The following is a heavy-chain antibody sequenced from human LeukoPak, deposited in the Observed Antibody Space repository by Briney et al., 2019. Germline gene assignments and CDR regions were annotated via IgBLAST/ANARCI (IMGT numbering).Heavy chain of an antibody. Sequence: SETLSLTCTVSRGSISSYYWTRIRQPPGKGLEWIGYIYYSGSTNYNPSLKSRVTISVDPSTNQFSLKLRSVTAADTAVYYCARGVGGSGSYYYYGMDVWGQGTTVTVSS. D-gene: IGHD3-10*01. CDR2: IYYSGST. CDR1: RGSISSYY. CDR3: ARGVGGSGSYYYYGMDV. J-gene: IGHJ6*02. V-gene: IGHV4-59*01.